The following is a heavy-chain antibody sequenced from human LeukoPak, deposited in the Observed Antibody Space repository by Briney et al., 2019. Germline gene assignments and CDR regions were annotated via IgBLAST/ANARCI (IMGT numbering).Heavy chain of an antibody. D-gene: IGHD3-10*01. CDR2: ISGGGGST. CDR3: AKSAVRGVIHYGMDV. V-gene: IGHV3-23*01. CDR1: GLTFSSYA. Sequence: GGSLRLSCAASGLTFSSYAMSWVRQAPGKGLEWDSVISGGGGSTYYEDSVKGRFTISRDNSKNMLYLQMSSLRAEDTAVYYCAKSAVRGVIHYGMDVWDKGTTVTVSS. J-gene: IGHJ6*04.